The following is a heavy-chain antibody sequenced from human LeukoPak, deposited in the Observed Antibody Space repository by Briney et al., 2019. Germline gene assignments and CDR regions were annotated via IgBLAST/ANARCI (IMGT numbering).Heavy chain of an antibody. Sequence: ASVKVSCKASGYTFTNFGISWVRQAPEQGLEWMGGIIPIFGTANYAQKFQGRVTITADESTSTAYMELSSLRSEDTAVYYCASCISAYYDFWNNGMDVWGQGTTVTVSS. CDR3: ASCISAYYDFWNNGMDV. D-gene: IGHD3-3*01. J-gene: IGHJ6*02. CDR1: GYTFTNFG. V-gene: IGHV1-69*13. CDR2: IIPIFGTA.